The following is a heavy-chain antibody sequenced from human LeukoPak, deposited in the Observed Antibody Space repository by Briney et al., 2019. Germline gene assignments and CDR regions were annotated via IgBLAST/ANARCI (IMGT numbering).Heavy chain of an antibody. D-gene: IGHD6-19*01. V-gene: IGHV3-73*01. CDR3: TRLTVARTGDY. Sequence: GGSLRLSCAASGFTFSGSAMHWVRQASGKGLEWVGRIRSKANSYATAYAASVKGRFTISRDDSNNTAYLQMNSLKTEDTAVYYCTRLTVARTGDYWGQGTLVTVSS. CDR2: IRSKANSYAT. CDR1: GFTFSGSA. J-gene: IGHJ4*02.